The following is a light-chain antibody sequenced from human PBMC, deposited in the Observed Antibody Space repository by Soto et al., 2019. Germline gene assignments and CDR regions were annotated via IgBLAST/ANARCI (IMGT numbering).Light chain of an antibody. J-gene: IGLJ2*01. V-gene: IGLV2-23*01. Sequence: QSALTQPASVSGSPGQSITISCTGTSSDVGSYNLVSWYQQHPGKAPKLMISEDSKRPSGVSNRFSGSKSGNTASLTISGLQAEDAADYYCSSYAGSTTYVVFGGGTKLTVL. CDR3: SSYAGSTTYVV. CDR2: EDS. CDR1: SSDVGSYNL.